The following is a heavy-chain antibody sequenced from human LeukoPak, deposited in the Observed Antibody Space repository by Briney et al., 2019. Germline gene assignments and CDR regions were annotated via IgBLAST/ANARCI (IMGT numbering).Heavy chain of an antibody. CDR2: IYYSGST. D-gene: IGHD3-9*01. J-gene: IGHJ6*03. V-gene: IGHV4-39*07. CDR3: ARVERYFDWLLRVWDYYYYMDV. CDR1: GGSISSSSYY. Sequence: SETLSLTCTVSGGSISSSSYYWGWIRQPPGKGLEWIGSIYYSGSTYYNPSLKSRVTISVDTSKNQFSLKLSSVTAADTAVYYCARVERYFDWLLRVWDYYYYMDVWGKGTTVTVSS.